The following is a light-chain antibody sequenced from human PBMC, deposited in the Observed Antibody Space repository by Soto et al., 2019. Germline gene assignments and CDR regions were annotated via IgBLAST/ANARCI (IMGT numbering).Light chain of an antibody. CDR2: KAF. CDR3: QQYNSYVYT. CDR1: QSISSW. J-gene: IGKJ2*01. V-gene: IGKV1-5*03. Sequence: DIQMTQSPSTLSASVGDRVTITCRASQSISSWLAWYQQKPGKAPKLLIYKAFSLESGVPSRFSGSGSGTEFTLTISNLQPDDFATYDCQQYNSYVYTFGQGTKLEIK.